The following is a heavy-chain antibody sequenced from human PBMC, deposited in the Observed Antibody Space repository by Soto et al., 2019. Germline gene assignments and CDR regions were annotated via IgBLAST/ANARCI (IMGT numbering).Heavy chain of an antibody. V-gene: IGHV3-23*01. Sequence: PGGSLRLSCAASGFTFSSYAMSWVRQAPGKGLEWVSAISGSGGSTYYADSVKGRFTISRDNSKNTLYLQMNSLRAEDTAVYYCAYSTVGLLRYFYWLPDYYYGLYVWGQGTTVTGYS. J-gene: IGHJ6*02. CDR2: ISGSGGST. D-gene: IGHD3-9*01. CDR3: AYSTVGLLRYFYWLPDYYYGLYV. CDR1: GFTFSSYA.